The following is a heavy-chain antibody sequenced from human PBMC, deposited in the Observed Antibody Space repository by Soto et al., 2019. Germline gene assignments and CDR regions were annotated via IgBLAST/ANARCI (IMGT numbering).Heavy chain of an antibody. J-gene: IGHJ5*02. Sequence: SGPTLVNTTHTLRLTCAFSGFSLSASGASVGWIRQPPGKALEWLAHIYWNDDKRYSPSLRSRLTISKDTSKNQVVLTFTNMDPADTGTYYCVHRLDVPGLAFDPWGQGTLVTVSS. D-gene: IGHD3-10*02. CDR3: VHRLDVPGLAFDP. CDR1: GFSLSASGAS. CDR2: IYWNDDK. V-gene: IGHV2-5*01.